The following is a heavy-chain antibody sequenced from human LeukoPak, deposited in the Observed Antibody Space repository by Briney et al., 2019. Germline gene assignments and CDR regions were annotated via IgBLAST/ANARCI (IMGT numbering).Heavy chain of an antibody. CDR3: ARGAGFDGYCRPGGCDSGYFDA. Sequence: PSETLSLTCTVSGGSVSSVNSHWGWIRQSPGKGLEWIGNIFYSGSTSWNPSLKSRVTMSVDSSKNQFSLRLTSVAAADTAVYFCARGAGFDGYCRPGGCDSGYFDAWGQGTPVSVSS. J-gene: IGHJ4*02. D-gene: IGHD2-15*01. CDR1: GGSVSSVNSH. CDR2: IFYSGST. V-gene: IGHV4-39*01.